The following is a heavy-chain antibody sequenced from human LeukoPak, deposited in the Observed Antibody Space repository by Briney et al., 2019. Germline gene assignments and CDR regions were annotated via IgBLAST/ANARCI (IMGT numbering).Heavy chain of an antibody. V-gene: IGHV4-59*01. D-gene: IGHD3-10*01. CDR3: AREDYYGSGSYHYFDY. CDR1: GGSISSYY. J-gene: IGHJ4*02. CDR2: IYYSGST. Sequence: SETLSLTCTVSGGSISSYYWSWIRQPPGKGLEWIGYIYYSGSTNYNPSLKSRVTISVDTSKNQFSLKLSSVTAADTAVYYCAREDYYGSGSYHYFDYWGQGTLVTVSS.